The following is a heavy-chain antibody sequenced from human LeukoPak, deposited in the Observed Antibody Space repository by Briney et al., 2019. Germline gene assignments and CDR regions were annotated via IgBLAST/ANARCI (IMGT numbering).Heavy chain of an antibody. CDR3: ASARGSGSYYFDY. CDR1: GYSFTSYW. D-gene: IGHD3-10*01. J-gene: IGHJ4*02. V-gene: IGHV5-51*01. CDR2: IYPGDSDT. Sequence: GESLKISCQGSGYSFTSYWIGWGRPMPGKGREWMGIIYPGDSDTRYSPSFQGQVNISADKSISTAYLQWSSLKASDTAMYYCASARGSGSYYFDYWGQGTLVTVSS.